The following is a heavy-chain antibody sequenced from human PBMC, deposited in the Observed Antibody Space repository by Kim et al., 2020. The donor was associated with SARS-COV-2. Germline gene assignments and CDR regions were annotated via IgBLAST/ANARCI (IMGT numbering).Heavy chain of an antibody. V-gene: IGHV4-30-4*01. CDR3: ARGLPGVWFDP. CDR2: IYYSGST. J-gene: IGHJ5*02. CDR1: GGSISSGDYY. D-gene: IGHD3-10*01. Sequence: SETLSLTCTVSGGSISSGDYYWSWIRQPPGKGLEWIGYIYYSGSTYYNPSLKSRVTISVDTSKNQFSLKLSSVTAADTAVYYCARGLPGVWFDPWGQGTLVTVSS.